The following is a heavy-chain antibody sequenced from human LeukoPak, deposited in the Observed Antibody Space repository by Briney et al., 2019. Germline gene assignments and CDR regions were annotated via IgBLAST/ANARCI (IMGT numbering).Heavy chain of an antibody. CDR1: GYTFTSYY. V-gene: IGHV1-46*01. CDR2: ISPSGGST. D-gene: IGHD7-27*01. Sequence: ASVKVSCKASGYTFTSYYMHWVRQAPGQGLEWMGIISPSGGSTSYAQKFQGRVTMTRDTSTSTVYMELSSLRSEDTAVYYCARVPLNWGPFDYWGQGTLVTVSS. J-gene: IGHJ4*02. CDR3: ARVPLNWGPFDY.